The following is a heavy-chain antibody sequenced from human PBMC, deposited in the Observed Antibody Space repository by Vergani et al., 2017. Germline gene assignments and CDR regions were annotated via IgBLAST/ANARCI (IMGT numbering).Heavy chain of an antibody. D-gene: IGHD2-2*01. CDR2: ISAYNGNT. V-gene: IGHV1-18*04. J-gene: IGHJ6*02. CDR1: GYTFTSYG. CDR3: ARDPDIVVVPAAPSYYYYYGMDV. Sequence: QVQLVQSGAEVKKPGASVKVSCKASGYTFTSYGISWVRQAPGQGLEWMGWISAYNGNTNYAQKLQGRVTMTTDTSTSTAYIELRSLRSDDTAVYYCARDPDIVVVPAAPSYYYYYGMDVWGQGTTVIVSS.